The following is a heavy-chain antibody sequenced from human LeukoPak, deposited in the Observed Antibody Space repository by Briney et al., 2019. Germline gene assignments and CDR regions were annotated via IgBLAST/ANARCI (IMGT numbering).Heavy chain of an antibody. V-gene: IGHV4-59*01. Sequence: PSETLSLTCTVSGGSISSYYWSWIRQPPGKGLEWIGYIYYSGSTNYNPSLKSRVTISVDTSKNQFSLKLSSVTAADTAVYYCASRSVAHEYYFDYWGQGTLVTVSS. CDR3: ASRSVAHEYYFDY. CDR1: GGSISSYY. CDR2: IYYSGST. D-gene: IGHD4-23*01. J-gene: IGHJ4*02.